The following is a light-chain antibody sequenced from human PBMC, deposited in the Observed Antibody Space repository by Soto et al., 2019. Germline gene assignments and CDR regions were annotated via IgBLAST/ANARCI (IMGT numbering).Light chain of an antibody. CDR3: KSYDRSLSAYV. Sequence: QSVLAQPPSVSGAPGQKVTISCTGSSSNIGAGYDLHWYQQLPGTAPKLLLYGNSNRPSGVPDRFSGSKSGTSASLAITGLQAEDEAEYHCKSYDRSLSAYVFGTGTKVTVL. CDR2: GNS. V-gene: IGLV1-40*01. J-gene: IGLJ1*01. CDR1: SSNIGAGYD.